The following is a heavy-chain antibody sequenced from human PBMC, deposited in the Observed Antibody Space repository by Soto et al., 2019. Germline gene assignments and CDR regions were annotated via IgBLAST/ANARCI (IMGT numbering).Heavy chain of an antibody. Sequence: QVQLQESGPGLVKPSETLSLTCTVSGGSVSSGSYYWSWIRQPPGKGLEWIGYIYYSGSTNYNPSLKVRVTISVDTSKNQFSLQLSSVTASDTAVYYCAREIIVWGSSFEYWGQGTLVTVSS. CDR1: GGSVSSGSYY. CDR3: AREIIVWGSSFEY. V-gene: IGHV4-61*01. D-gene: IGHD3-16*01. CDR2: IYYSGST. J-gene: IGHJ4*02.